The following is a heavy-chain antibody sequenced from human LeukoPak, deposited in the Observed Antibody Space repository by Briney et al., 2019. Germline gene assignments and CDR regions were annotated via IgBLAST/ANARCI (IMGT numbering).Heavy chain of an antibody. D-gene: IGHD2-2*01. J-gene: IGHJ4*02. CDR3: ARGGIVVVPGNDY. V-gene: IGHV1-2*02. Sequence: ASVKVSCKASGYTFTSYGISWVRQAPGQRLEWMGWINPNSGGTNYAQKFQGRVTMTRDTSISTAYMELSRLRSDDTAVYYCARGGIVVVPGNDYWGQGTLVTVSS. CDR2: INPNSGGT. CDR1: GYTFTSYG.